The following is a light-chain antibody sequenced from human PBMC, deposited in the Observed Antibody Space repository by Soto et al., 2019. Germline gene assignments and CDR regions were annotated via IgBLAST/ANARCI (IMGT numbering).Light chain of an antibody. Sequence: ASQLTQSPSSLSASVGERVTITCRASQAIRTALGWYQQKPGKAPKLLIYAASTLQGGVPPRFSGSGSGTDFTLTISSLQPEDFATYYCLLDFSYFWAFGQGTKVDIK. CDR1: QAIRTA. CDR3: LLDFSYFWA. V-gene: IGKV1-6*01. J-gene: IGKJ1*01. CDR2: AAS.